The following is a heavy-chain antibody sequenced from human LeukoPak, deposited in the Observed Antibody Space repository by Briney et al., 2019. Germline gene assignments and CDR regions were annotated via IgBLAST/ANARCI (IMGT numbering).Heavy chain of an antibody. CDR1: GGSISSYF. CDR3: ARAVPSYYFGMDV. CDR2: IYNRGRT. J-gene: IGHJ6*02. V-gene: IGHV4-59*01. Sequence: PSETLSLTCTVSGGSISSYFWSWIRQPPGKGLEWIGYIYNRGRTDYNPSLKSRATISLDTSKNQFSLKLNFATAADTAVYYCARAVPSYYFGMDVWGQGTTVTVSS.